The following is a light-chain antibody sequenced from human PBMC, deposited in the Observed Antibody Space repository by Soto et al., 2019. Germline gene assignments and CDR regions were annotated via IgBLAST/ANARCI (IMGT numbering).Light chain of an antibody. CDR3: QQYGASPLT. V-gene: IGKV3-20*01. Sequence: ETVLTQSPDIMYLSPGERATLSCRASRTVGRSYLAWYQQKPGQAPRLLIFGTSTRATGIPDRFSGGGSGTDFTLTISRLDPEDYAVYYCQQYGASPLTFGGGTKVEIK. CDR2: GTS. CDR1: RTVGRSY. J-gene: IGKJ4*01.